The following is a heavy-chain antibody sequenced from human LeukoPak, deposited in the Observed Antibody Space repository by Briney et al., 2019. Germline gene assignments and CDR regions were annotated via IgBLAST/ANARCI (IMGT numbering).Heavy chain of an antibody. D-gene: IGHD2-15*01. Sequence: GGSLRLSCAASGFTFSHFEMHGLRQAPGKGLEWVAVISYDGKKNYYADSVKGRFTLSRDDSANTLYLQMNSLRAEDTAVYYCARAGYCSGGSCYGSDYWGQGTLVSVSS. CDR1: GFTFSHFE. CDR3: ARAGYCSGGSCYGSDY. CDR2: ISYDGKKN. V-gene: IGHV3-30*03. J-gene: IGHJ4*02.